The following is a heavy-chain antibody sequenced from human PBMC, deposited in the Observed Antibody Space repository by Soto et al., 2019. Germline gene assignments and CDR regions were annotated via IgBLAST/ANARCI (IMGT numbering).Heavy chain of an antibody. D-gene: IGHD5-12*01. CDR1: GFTFSSYG. CDR3: ARVYSGYDSSIDY. Sequence: GGSLRLSCAASGFTFSSYGMHWVRQAPGKGLEWVAVIWYDGSNKYYADSVKGRFTISRDNSKNTLYLQMNSLRAEDTAVYYCARVYSGYDSSIDYWGQGTLVTVSS. V-gene: IGHV3-33*01. J-gene: IGHJ4*02. CDR2: IWYDGSNK.